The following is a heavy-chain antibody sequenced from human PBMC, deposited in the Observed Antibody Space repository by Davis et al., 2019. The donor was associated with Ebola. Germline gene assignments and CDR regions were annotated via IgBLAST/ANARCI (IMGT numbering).Heavy chain of an antibody. CDR3: ARDLYGDYGYYGMDV. CDR1: GYTFTSYY. J-gene: IGHJ6*04. V-gene: IGHV1-46*01. D-gene: IGHD4-17*01. Sequence: ASVKVSCKASGYTFTSYYMHWVRQAPGQGLEWMGIINPSGGSTSYAQKFQGRVTMTRDTSTNTAYMELRRLTSDDTAVYYCARDLYGDYGYYGMDVWGKGTTVTVSS. CDR2: INPSGGST.